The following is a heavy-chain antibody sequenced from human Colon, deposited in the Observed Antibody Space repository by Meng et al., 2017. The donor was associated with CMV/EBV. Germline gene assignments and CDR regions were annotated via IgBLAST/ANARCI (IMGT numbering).Heavy chain of an antibody. D-gene: IGHD1-26*01. J-gene: IGHJ4*02. CDR3: ARDPSLTWVAKRPDY. CDR2: ISYDGGDI. V-gene: IGHV3-30-3*01. CDR1: GLTLNSNA. Sequence: LTRAVSGLTLNSNAMHWIRQAPGKGLEWLALISYDGGDIYYADSVKGRFTISKDNSKNILYLEMSSLRREDTAVYYCARDPSLTWVAKRPDYWGQGTLVTVSS.